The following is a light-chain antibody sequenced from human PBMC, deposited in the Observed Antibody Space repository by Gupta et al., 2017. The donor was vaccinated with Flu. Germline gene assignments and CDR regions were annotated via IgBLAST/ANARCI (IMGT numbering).Light chain of an antibody. J-gene: IGKJ1*01. CDR1: QSISSY. CDR2: AAS. V-gene: IGKV1-39*01. CDR3: QQSYSTRWT. Sequence: IKLTQSSLSLSVSVGDRVTITCRASQSISSYLNWYQQKPGKAPKLLIYAASSLQSGVPSRFSGSGSGTDFTLTISSLQPEDFATYYCQQSYSTRWTFGQGTKVEIK.